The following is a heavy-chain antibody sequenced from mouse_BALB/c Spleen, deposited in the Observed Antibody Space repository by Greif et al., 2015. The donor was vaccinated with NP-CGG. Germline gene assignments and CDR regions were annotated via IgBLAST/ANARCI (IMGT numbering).Heavy chain of an antibody. V-gene: IGHV5-6-5*01. CDR2: ISSGGST. CDR3: AREDDGYSWYFDV. J-gene: IGHJ1*01. Sequence: EVKLMESGGGLVKPGGSLKLSCAASGFTFSRYAMSWVRQTPEKRLEWVASISSGGSTYYPDSVKGRFTISRDNARNILYLQMSSLRSEDTAMYYCAREDDGYSWYFDVWGAGTTVTVSS. CDR1: GFTFSRYA. D-gene: IGHD2-3*01.